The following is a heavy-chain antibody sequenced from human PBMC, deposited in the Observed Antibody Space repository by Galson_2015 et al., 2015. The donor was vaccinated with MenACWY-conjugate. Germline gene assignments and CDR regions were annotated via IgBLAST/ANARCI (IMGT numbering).Heavy chain of an antibody. V-gene: IGHV3-7*01. D-gene: IGHD6-13*01. CDR2: IKEDGSDR. J-gene: IGHJ3*02. Sequence: SLRLSCAASGFTFSSYWMSWVRQAPGKGLEWVANIKEDGSDRYYVDSVKGRFTISRDNAKNSLYLQMNSLRAEDTAVYFCARDRGYLAFDIWGQGTMVTVSS. CDR1: GFTFSSYW. CDR3: ARDRGYLAFDI.